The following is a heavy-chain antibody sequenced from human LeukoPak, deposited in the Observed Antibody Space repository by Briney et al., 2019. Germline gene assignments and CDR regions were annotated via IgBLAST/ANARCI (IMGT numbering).Heavy chain of an antibody. J-gene: IGHJ4*02. CDR2: INPSGGST. Sequence: GASVKVSCKASGYTFTSYYMHWVRQAPGQGLEWMGIINPSGGSTSYAQKFQGRVTMTRDTSISTAYMELSRLRSDDTAVYYCARDPTVTTPDYWGQGTLVTVSS. CDR1: GYTFTSYY. CDR3: ARDPTVTTPDY. D-gene: IGHD4-17*01. V-gene: IGHV1-46*01.